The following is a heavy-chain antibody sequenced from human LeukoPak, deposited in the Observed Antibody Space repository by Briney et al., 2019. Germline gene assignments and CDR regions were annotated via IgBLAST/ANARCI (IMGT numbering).Heavy chain of an antibody. CDR1: GHTFTTYN. J-gene: IGHJ4*02. D-gene: IGHD1-14*01. Sequence: ASVKVSCKASGHTFTTYNFYWVRQAPGQGLEWMGIVDPSDGATRYAQKFRGRVAMTRDMSTSTVYLELESLRSDDTALYYCARDRGRTFEFDYWGQGTLVTVSS. V-gene: IGHV1-46*01. CDR2: VDPSDGAT. CDR3: ARDRGRTFEFDY.